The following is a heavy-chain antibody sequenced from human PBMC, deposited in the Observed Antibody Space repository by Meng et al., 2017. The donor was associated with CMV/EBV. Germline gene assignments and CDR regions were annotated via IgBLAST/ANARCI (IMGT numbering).Heavy chain of an antibody. J-gene: IGHJ6*02. CDR1: GYSISSGYY. CDR3: AREPPGNYIYYYYGMDV. CDR2: ISSSGSTI. D-gene: IGHD4-11*01. V-gene: IGHV3-11*04. Sequence: LSLTCTVSGYSISSGYYWGWIRQAPGKGLEWVSYISSSGSTIYYADSVKGRFTISRDNAKNSLYLQMNSLRAEDTAVYYCAREPPGNYIYYYYGMDVWGQGTTVTVSS.